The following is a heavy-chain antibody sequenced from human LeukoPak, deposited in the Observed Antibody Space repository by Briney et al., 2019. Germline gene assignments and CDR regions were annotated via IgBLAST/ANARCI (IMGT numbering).Heavy chain of an antibody. V-gene: IGHV4-59*01. CDR3: ARDGRGYPAYYFDY. D-gene: IGHD3-22*01. Sequence: SETLSLTCTVSGDSNRSYYWSWIRQPPGKGLEWIGYIYYSGSTNYNPSLKSRVTIYVATSKNQFSLKLSSVTAADTAEYYCARDGRGYPAYYFDYWGQGTLVTV. CDR1: GDSNRSYY. CDR2: IYYSGST. J-gene: IGHJ4*02.